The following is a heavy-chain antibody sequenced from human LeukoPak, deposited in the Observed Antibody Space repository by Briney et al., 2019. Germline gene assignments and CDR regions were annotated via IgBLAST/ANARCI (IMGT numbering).Heavy chain of an antibody. CDR3: AKSSWSVTPGYFDY. CDR2: ISGSGGST. D-gene: IGHD4-17*01. Sequence: PGGSLRLSCAASAFTFSTYAMSWVRQTPGKGLEWVSTISGSGGSTYYADSMKGRFTISRDNSKNTLYLQMNSLRAEDTAIYYCAKSSWSVTPGYFDYWGQGTLVTVSS. J-gene: IGHJ4*02. CDR1: AFTFSTYA. V-gene: IGHV3-23*01.